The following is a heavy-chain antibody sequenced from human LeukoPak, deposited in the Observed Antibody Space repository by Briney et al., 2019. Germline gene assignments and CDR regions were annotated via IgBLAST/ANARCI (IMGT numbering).Heavy chain of an antibody. CDR1: GFTFDDYA. CDR3: AKDACSSTTCSFDY. D-gene: IGHD2-2*01. Sequence: GRSLRLSCTASGFTFDDYAMHWVRQAPGKGLGWVSGISWNSGSIDYADSVKGRFTISRDNAKNSLYLQMNSLRAEDTALYYCAKDACSSTTCSFDYWGQGTLVTVSS. CDR2: ISWNSGSI. V-gene: IGHV3-9*01. J-gene: IGHJ4*02.